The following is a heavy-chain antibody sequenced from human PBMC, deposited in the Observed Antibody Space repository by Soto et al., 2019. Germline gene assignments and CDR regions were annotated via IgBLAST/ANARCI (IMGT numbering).Heavy chain of an antibody. CDR1: GFTFSSYA. V-gene: IGHV3-30-3*01. J-gene: IGHJ4*02. Sequence: GGSLRLSCAASGFTFSSYAMHWVRQAPGKGLEWVAVISYDGSNKYYADSVKGRFTISRDNSKNTLYLQMNSLRAEDTAVYYCARDQDDYDSSGYYPGPLSYWGQGTLVTVSS. CDR2: ISYDGSNK. CDR3: ARDQDDYDSSGYYPGPLSY. D-gene: IGHD3-22*01.